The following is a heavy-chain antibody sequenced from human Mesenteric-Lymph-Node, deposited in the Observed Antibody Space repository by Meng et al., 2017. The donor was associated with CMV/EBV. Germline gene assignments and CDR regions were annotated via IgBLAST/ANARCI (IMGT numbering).Heavy chain of an antibody. V-gene: IGHV4-31*02. CDR1: GGSISRGGYY. CDR2: IHHSGTT. Sequence: SGGSISRGGYYWSWVRQFPGKGLEWIAYIHHSGTTSHNPSLKSRVSISVDTSENHFSLRLSSVTAADTAVYYCARVLVVGATKACDYWGQGTLVTVSS. J-gene: IGHJ4*02. CDR3: ARVLVVGATKACDY. D-gene: IGHD1-26*01.